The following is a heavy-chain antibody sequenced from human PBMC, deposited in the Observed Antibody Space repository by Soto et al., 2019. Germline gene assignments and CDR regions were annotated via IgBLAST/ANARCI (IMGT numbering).Heavy chain of an antibody. Sequence: ASVKVSCKASGYTFTSYGISWVRQAPGQGLEWMGWISAYNGNTNYAQKLQGRVTMTTDTSTSTAYMELRSLRSDDTAVYYCARTFFSYSGSPDAFDIWGQGTMVTVSS. J-gene: IGHJ3*02. CDR3: ARTFFSYSGSPDAFDI. CDR2: ISAYNGNT. V-gene: IGHV1-18*04. CDR1: GYTFTSYG. D-gene: IGHD1-26*01.